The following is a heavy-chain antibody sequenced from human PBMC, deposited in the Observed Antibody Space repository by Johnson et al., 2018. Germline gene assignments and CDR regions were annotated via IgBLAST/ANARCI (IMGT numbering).Heavy chain of an antibody. CDR1: GFTFSSYW. V-gene: IGHV3-23*01. CDR2: SSGSGGST. J-gene: IGHJ6*03. D-gene: IGHD4-17*01. CDR3: AKMGGDYVSYYYYYMDV. Sequence: VQLQESGGGFVQXGGSLRLSCAASGFTFSSYWMHWVRQAPGKGLEWVSVSSGSGGSTYYADSVKGRFTLSRDNSKNTLYLQMNSPRADDTAVYYCAKMGGDYVSYYYYYMDVWGRGTTVTVSS.